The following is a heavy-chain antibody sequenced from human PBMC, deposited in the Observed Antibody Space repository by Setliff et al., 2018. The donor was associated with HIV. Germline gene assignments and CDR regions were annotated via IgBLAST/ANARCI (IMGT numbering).Heavy chain of an antibody. J-gene: IGHJ6*02. D-gene: IGHD2-2*01. CDR2: MNPNSGNT. V-gene: IGHV1-8*02. CDR3: ASAYCSSTGCYVRWGNGMDV. CDR1: GYTFTSYD. Sequence: GASVKVSCKASGYTFTSYDINWVRQATGQGLEWMGWMNPNSGNTGYAQKFQGRVIMTRNTSISTAYMELSSLRSEDTAMYYCASAYCSSTGCYVRWGNGMDVWGQGTTVTVSS.